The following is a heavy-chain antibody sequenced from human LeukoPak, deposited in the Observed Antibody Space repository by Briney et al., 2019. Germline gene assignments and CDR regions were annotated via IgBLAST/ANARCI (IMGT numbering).Heavy chain of an antibody. CDR1: GFTVSRYA. J-gene: IGHJ4*02. CDR3: AKDHPSSGWPTFEY. D-gene: IGHD6-19*01. CDR2: ITNNNGKT. Sequence: GSLRLSCVASGFTVSRYAMSWVRQVPGKGLEWVASITNNNGKTYYAYSVKGRFTISRDETENTVYLQMNSLRAEDTAVYYCAKDHPSSGWPTFEYWGQGTLVTVSP. V-gene: IGHV3-23*01.